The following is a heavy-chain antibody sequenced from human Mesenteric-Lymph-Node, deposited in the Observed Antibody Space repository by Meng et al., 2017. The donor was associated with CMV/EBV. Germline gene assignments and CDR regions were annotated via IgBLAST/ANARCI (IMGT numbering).Heavy chain of an antibody. V-gene: IGHV4-59*01. D-gene: IGHD3-10*01. Sequence: ISGSYWSWIRQPPGRELEWIGYIYFKGNTNYNPSLQDRVTISLDTSRNQFSLRLTSVTAADTAMYYCATYRWGSGSYFNVIYGMDVWGQGTTVTVSS. J-gene: IGHJ6*02. CDR1: ISGSY. CDR3: ATYRWGSGSYFNVIYGMDV. CDR2: IYFKGNT.